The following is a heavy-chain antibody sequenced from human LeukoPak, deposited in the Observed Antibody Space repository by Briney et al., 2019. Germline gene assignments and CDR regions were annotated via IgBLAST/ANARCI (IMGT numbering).Heavy chain of an antibody. Sequence: SETLSLTCTVSGGSISSGSYYWSWIRQPAGKGLEWIGEINHSGSTNYNPSLKSRVTISVDTSKNQFSLKLSSVTAADTAVYYCARSRDHDYGDYLFDLWGRGTLVTVSS. V-gene: IGHV4-61*10. J-gene: IGHJ2*01. CDR1: GGSISSGSYY. CDR3: ARSRDHDYGDYLFDL. D-gene: IGHD4-17*01. CDR2: INHSGST.